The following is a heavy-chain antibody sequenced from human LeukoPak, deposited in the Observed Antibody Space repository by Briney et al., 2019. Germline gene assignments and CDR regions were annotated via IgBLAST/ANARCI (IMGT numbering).Heavy chain of an antibody. CDR2: IYYSGST. V-gene: IGHV4-31*11. CDR3: ARADTAMVTGFDY. D-gene: IGHD5-18*01. CDR1: GGSFSGYY. J-gene: IGHJ4*02. Sequence: SETLSLTCAVYGGSFSGYYWSWIRQHPGKGLEWIGYIYYSGSTYYNPSPKSRVTISVDTSKNQFSLKLSSVTAADTAVYYCARADTAMVTGFDYWGQGTLVTVSS.